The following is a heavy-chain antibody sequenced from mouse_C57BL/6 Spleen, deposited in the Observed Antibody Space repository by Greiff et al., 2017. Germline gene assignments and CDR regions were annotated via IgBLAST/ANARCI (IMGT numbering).Heavy chain of an antibody. D-gene: IGHD2-1*01. J-gene: IGHJ4*01. CDR3: ARSSHGNSYAMDY. V-gene: IGHV7-3*01. CDR1: GFTFTDYY. Sequence: EVHLVESGGGLVQPGGSLSLSCAASGFTFTDYYMSWVRQPPGKALEWLGFIRNKANGYTTEYSASVKGRFTISRDNSQSILYLQMNALRAEDSATYYCARSSHGNSYAMDYWGQGTSVTVSS. CDR2: IRNKANGYTT.